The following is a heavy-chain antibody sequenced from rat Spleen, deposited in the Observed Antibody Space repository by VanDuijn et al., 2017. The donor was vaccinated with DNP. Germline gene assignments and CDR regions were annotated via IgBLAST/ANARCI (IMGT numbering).Heavy chain of an antibody. CDR1: GFSLTSYG. V-gene: IGHV2-41*01. CDR2: IWNTGGT. CDR3: ASTLVNYGTYGYYAMDA. D-gene: IGHD1-3*01. J-gene: IGHJ4*01. Sequence: QVQLKESGPGLVQPSQTLSLTCTVSGFSLTSYGVSWVRQPPGKDLEWMGVIWNTGGTQYNSALKSRLSISKDTSKTQVFLKMNSLQTEDTATYYCASTLVNYGTYGYYAMDAWGQGTSVTVSS.